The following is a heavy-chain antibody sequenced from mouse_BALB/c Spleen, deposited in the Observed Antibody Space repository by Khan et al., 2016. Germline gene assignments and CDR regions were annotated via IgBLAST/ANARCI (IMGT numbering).Heavy chain of an antibody. CDR1: GYTFTNYG. V-gene: IGHV9-3*02. D-gene: IGHD1-1*01. J-gene: IGHJ3*01. CDR2: INTNTGEP. CDR3: AEDYYGSNWFAY. Sequence: QIQLVQSAPDLKKPGETVKISCKASGYTFTNYGMNWVKQAPGKGLKWMGWINTNTGEPTYAEEFKGRFAFSLETSATTAYLQINNLKNEDTATYFCAEDYYGSNWFAYWGQGTLVTVSA.